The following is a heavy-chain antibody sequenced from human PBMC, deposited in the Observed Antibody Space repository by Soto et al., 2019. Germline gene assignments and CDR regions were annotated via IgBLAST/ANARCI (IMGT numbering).Heavy chain of an antibody. CDR3: TRDMRAGANYSSYYGMDA. D-gene: IGHD3-10*01. V-gene: IGHV1-69*06. CDR2: IIPIFGTA. CDR1: GGTFSSYA. Sequence: QVQLVQSGAEVKKPGSSVKVSCKASGGTFSSYAISWVRQAPGQGLEWMGGIIPIFGTANYAQKFQGRVTIPAKKPPNTPYREVRSRGSEDTAVYYCTRDMRAGANYSSYYGMDAGAQGPTVPVPS. J-gene: IGHJ6*02.